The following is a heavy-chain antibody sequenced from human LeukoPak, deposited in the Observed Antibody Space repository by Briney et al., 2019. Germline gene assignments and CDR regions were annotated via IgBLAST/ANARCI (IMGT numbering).Heavy chain of an antibody. V-gene: IGHV3-23*01. D-gene: IGHD2-2*01. Sequence: GGSLRLSCAAPGFTFSSYAMSWVRQAPGKGLEWVSAISGSGGSTYYADSVKGRFTISRDNSKNTLYLQMNSLRAEDTAVYYCAKGSTLGYCSSTSCPLDYWGQGTLVTVSS. CDR1: GFTFSSYA. CDR2: ISGSGGST. CDR3: AKGSTLGYCSSTSCPLDY. J-gene: IGHJ4*02.